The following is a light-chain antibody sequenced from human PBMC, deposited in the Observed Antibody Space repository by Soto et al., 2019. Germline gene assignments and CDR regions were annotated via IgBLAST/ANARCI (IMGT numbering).Light chain of an antibody. Sequence: QSALTQPASVSGSPGQSITISCTGTSRDVGGYNYVSWYQHHPGKAPKLLIYEVTYRPSGVSNRFSGSKSLTSATLGITGLQAGDEADYYCETWDNSLSAVVFGGGTKLTVL. J-gene: IGLJ2*01. V-gene: IGLV2-14*01. CDR2: EVT. CDR1: SRDVGGYNY. CDR3: ETWDNSLSAVV.